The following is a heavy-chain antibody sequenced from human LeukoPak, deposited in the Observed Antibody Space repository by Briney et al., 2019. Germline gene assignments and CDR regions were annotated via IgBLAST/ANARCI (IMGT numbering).Heavy chain of an antibody. Sequence: SVKVSCKASGGTFISYAISWVRQAPGQGLEWMGGIIPIFGTANYAQKFQGRVTITTDEPTSTAYMELSSLRSEDTAVYYCARASSGWSHFDYWGQGTLVTVSS. V-gene: IGHV1-69*05. CDR3: ARASSGWSHFDY. CDR1: GGTFISYA. D-gene: IGHD6-19*01. J-gene: IGHJ4*02. CDR2: IIPIFGTA.